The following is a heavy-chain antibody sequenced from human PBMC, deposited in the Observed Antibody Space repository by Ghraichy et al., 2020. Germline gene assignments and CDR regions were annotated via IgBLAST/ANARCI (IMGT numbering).Heavy chain of an antibody. D-gene: IGHD3-22*01. CDR3: ARLGFGSGPYYPDY. Sequence: SETLSLTCTVLGGSINNYYWSWIRQAPGKRPEWIGWVHYTGTTKYNPSLNSRVSISVDTSKNQFSLRLSSVTATDTAVYYCARLGFGSGPYYPDYWGQGTLVTVSS. CDR1: GGSINNYY. CDR2: VHYTGTT. J-gene: IGHJ4*02. V-gene: IGHV4-59*08.